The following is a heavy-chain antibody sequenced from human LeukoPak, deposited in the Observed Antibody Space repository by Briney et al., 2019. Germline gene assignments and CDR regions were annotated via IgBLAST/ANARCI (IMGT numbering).Heavy chain of an antibody. D-gene: IGHD3-22*01. V-gene: IGHV3-74*01. Sequence: PGGSPRLSCAASGFTFSSYWMHWVRQAPGKGLVWVSRINSDGSITIYADSVKGRFTISRDNAKNTLYLQMNSLRAEDTAVYYCTSTFYDSSAYDAFDIWGQGTMVTVSS. CDR2: INSDGSIT. J-gene: IGHJ3*02. CDR3: TSTFYDSSAYDAFDI. CDR1: GFTFSSYW.